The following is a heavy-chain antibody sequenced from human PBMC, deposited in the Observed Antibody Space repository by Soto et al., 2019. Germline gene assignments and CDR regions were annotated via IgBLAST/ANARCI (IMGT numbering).Heavy chain of an antibody. Sequence: QVQLVQSGAEVKKPGSSVKVSCKASGGTFSSYAISWVRQAPGQGLEWMGGIIPIFGTANYAQKFQGRVTITADESTSTAYMELSSLRSEDTAVYYCASAPGRYYDSSGYYLDYWGQGTLVTVSS. D-gene: IGHD3-22*01. CDR3: ASAPGRYYDSSGYYLDY. V-gene: IGHV1-69*01. J-gene: IGHJ4*02. CDR2: IIPIFGTA. CDR1: GGTFSSYA.